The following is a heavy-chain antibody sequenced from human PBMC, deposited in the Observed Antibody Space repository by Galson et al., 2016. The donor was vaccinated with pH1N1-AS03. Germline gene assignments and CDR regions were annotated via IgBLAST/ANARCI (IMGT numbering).Heavy chain of an antibody. CDR2: MNQGGSER. D-gene: IGHD1-26*01. Sequence: LRLSCAASGFTFSTYWMSWVRQAPGKGLEWVASMNQGGSERYYVDSVKGRFTISRDNAKNSLYLQMNSLRPEDTALYYCARAPPYSGSLYYFASWGQGALVTVSS. CDR1: GFTFSTYW. J-gene: IGHJ4*02. V-gene: IGHV3-7*01. CDR3: ARAPPYSGSLYYFAS.